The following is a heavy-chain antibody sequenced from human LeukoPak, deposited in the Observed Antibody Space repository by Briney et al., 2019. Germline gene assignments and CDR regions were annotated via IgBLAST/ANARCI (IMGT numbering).Heavy chain of an antibody. V-gene: IGHV4-39*07. CDR3: ARDKRDYVWGPPSPHYGMDV. CDR2: IYDSGST. D-gene: IGHD3-16*01. CDR1: GGSIRSSYYY. Sequence: SETLSLTCTVSGGSIRSSYYYWGWIRQPPGKGLEWIGSIYDSGSTYYNPSLKSRVTISVDKSKNQFSLKLSSVTAADTAVYYCARDKRDYVWGPPSPHYGMDVWGQGTTVTVSS. J-gene: IGHJ6*02.